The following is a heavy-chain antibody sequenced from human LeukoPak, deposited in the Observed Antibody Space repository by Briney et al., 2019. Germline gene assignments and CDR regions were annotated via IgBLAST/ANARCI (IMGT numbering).Heavy chain of an antibody. J-gene: IGHJ3*02. CDR1: GGSISSYY. CDR2: IYYSGST. CDR3: ARDLRYYDSSGYRTGAFDI. D-gene: IGHD3-22*01. Sequence: SETLSLTCTVSGGSISSYYWSWIRQPPGKGLEWIGYIYYSGSTNYNPSLKSRVTISVDTSKNQFSLKLSSVTAADTAVYYCARDLRYYDSSGYRTGAFDIWGQGTMVTVSS. V-gene: IGHV4-59*01.